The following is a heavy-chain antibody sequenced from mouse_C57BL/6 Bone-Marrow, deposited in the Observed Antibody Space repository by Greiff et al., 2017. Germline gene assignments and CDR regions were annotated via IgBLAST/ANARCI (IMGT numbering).Heavy chain of an antibody. CDR2: IYPNSGRT. CDR3: ARSGPLGRSFDY. V-gene: IGHV1-55*01. Sequence: QVQLQQPGAELVKPGASVKMSCKASGYTFTSYWITWVKQRPGQGLEWIGDIYPNSGRTNYNEKFKSKAILTVDTSSNTAYMQLSSLTSEDSAVFYWARSGPLGRSFDYWGQGTTLTVSS. J-gene: IGHJ2*01. CDR1: GYTFTSYW. D-gene: IGHD4-1*01.